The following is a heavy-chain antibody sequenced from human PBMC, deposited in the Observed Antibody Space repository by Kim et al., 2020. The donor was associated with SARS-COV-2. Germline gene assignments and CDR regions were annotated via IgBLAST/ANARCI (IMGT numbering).Heavy chain of an antibody. Sequence: ASVKVSCKTSGYTFNTYALHWVRQAPGQRLDWMGWINGGNGYTEYSQNFQGRVTFTKDTSAKTAYLELSSLTSEDTAVYYCARDHRNSSGYYSFDYWGQGTLVIVSS. J-gene: IGHJ4*02. D-gene: IGHD3-22*01. CDR3: ARDHRNSSGYYSFDY. V-gene: IGHV1-3*01. CDR1: GYTFNTYA. CDR2: INGGNGYT.